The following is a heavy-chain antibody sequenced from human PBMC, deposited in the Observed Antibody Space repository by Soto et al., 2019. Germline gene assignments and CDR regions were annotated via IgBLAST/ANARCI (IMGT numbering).Heavy chain of an antibody. CDR1: GYSISSYN. Sequence: SETLSLTCTVSGYSISSYNLAWIRQPPGKGLEWIGYFRSGGGTSYNPSLKSRVAISVDTSKNQFSLKLSSVTAADTAVYYCARGGWSLDYWGQGTLVTVS. CDR2: FRSGGGT. D-gene: IGHD2-15*01. J-gene: IGHJ4*02. CDR3: ARGGWSLDY. V-gene: IGHV4-59*01.